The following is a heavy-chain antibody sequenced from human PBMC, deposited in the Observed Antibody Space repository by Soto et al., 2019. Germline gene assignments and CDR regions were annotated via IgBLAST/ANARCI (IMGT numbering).Heavy chain of an antibody. V-gene: IGHV1-3*01. CDR2: INAGNGNT. CDR1: GYTFTSYA. Sequence: ASVKVSCKASGYTFTSYAMHWVRQAPGQRLEWMGWINAGNGNTKYSQKFQGRVTITRDTSASTAYMELNSLRADDTAVYYCAKGGDGYCSGGSCYLIGVNFDYWGQGTLVTVSS. J-gene: IGHJ4*02. D-gene: IGHD2-15*01. CDR3: AKGGDGYCSGGSCYLIGVNFDY.